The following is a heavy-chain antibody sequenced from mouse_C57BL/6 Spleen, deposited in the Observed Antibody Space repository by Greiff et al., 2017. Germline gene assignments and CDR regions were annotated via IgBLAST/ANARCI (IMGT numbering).Heavy chain of an antibody. Sequence: VQLQQSGAELVRPGTSVKVSCKASGYAFTNYLIEWVKQRPGQGLEWIGVINPGSGGTNYNEKFKGKATLTADKSSSTAYMQLNSLTSEDSAVYFCARSSSSYWYFDVWGTGTTVTVSS. CDR3: ARSSSSYWYFDV. J-gene: IGHJ1*03. V-gene: IGHV1-54*01. CDR2: INPGSGGT. D-gene: IGHD1-1*01. CDR1: GYAFTNYL.